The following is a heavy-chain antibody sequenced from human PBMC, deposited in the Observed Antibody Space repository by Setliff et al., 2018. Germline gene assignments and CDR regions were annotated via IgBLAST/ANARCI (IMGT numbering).Heavy chain of an antibody. CDR3: ARSFSRREKFLLDY. Sequence: SETLSLTCTVSGGSISSGDCYWSWIRQPPGKGLEWIGYIYSSGSTYYNPSLKSRVTISMDTSKSQFSLKVSSVTAADTAVYYCARSFSRREKFLLDYWGQGALVTVSS. CDR1: GGSISSGDCY. V-gene: IGHV4-30-4*08. J-gene: IGHJ4*02. CDR2: IYSSGST.